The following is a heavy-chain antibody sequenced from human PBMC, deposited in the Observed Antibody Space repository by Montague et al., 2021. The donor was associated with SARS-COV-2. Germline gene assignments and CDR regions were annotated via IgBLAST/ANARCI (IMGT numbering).Heavy chain of an antibody. CDR3: ARGGGSGYRYYFDY. CDR1: GGSMSSYH. Sequence: SETLSLTCSVSGGSMSSYHWVWIRQPPGKGLEWIGYVSYRGSTNXNLSLKSRVTISVDTSKNQFSLKLSSVTAADTAVYYCARGGGSGYRYYFDYWGQGSLVTVSS. D-gene: IGHD3-22*01. V-gene: IGHV4-59*01. J-gene: IGHJ4*02. CDR2: VSYRGST.